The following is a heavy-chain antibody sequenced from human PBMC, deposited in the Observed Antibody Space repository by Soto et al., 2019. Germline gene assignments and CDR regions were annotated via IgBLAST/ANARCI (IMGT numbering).Heavy chain of an antibody. Sequence: EVHLVESGGALVKPGGSLRLSCAASGFTFTTYTMNWVSQAPGKGLEWVSSISGSSDNIYYADSVQGRFTNSRDNAKTSLYLQLYRLRAEDTAVYYCARDFVVVPADIGDYWGPGTLVTVSS. CDR3: ARDFVVVPADIGDY. J-gene: IGHJ4*02. V-gene: IGHV3-21*01. CDR1: GFTFTTYT. CDR2: ISGSSDNI. D-gene: IGHD2-2*01.